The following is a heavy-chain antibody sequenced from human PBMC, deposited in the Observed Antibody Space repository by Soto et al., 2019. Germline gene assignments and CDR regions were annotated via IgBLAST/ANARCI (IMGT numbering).Heavy chain of an antibody. J-gene: IGHJ6*02. CDR3: ARGRGYCISTSCPYYYYGMDV. V-gene: IGHV1-2*04. D-gene: IGHD2-2*01. Sequence: ASVKVSCKASGYTFTGYYMHWVRQAPGQGLEWMGWINPNSGGTNYAQKFQGWVTMTRDTSISTAYMELSRLRSDDTAVYYCARGRGYCISTSCPYYYYGMDVWGQGTTVTVSS. CDR2: INPNSGGT. CDR1: GYTFTGYY.